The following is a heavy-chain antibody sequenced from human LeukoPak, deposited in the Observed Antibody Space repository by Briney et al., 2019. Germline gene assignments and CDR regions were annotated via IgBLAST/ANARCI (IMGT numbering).Heavy chain of an antibody. V-gene: IGHV1-69*13. CDR1: GGTFSSYA. D-gene: IGHD3-3*01. CDR3: ARDFSRNDFWSGSNWFDP. J-gene: IGHJ5*02. CDR2: IIPIFGTA. Sequence: ASVKVSCKASGGTFSSYAISWVRQAPGQGLEWMGGIIPIFGTANYAQKFQGRVTITADESTSTAYMEQSSLRSEDTAVYYCARDFSRNDFWSGSNWFDPWGKGTLVTVSS.